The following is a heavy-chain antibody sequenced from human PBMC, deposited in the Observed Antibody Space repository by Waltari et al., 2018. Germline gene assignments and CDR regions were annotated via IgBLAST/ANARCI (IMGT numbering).Heavy chain of an antibody. Sequence: EVQLVQSGAEVKKPGESLKISCKGSGYSFTSYWIGWVRQMPGKGLEWMGIIYPGDSDTRYSPSFQGQVTISADKSISTAYLQWSSLKASDTAMYFCATSTTVTTGGDYFDYWGQGTLVTVSS. CDR3: ATSTTVTTGGDYFDY. J-gene: IGHJ4*02. V-gene: IGHV5-51*03. CDR1: GYSFTSYW. CDR2: IYPGDSDT. D-gene: IGHD4-17*01.